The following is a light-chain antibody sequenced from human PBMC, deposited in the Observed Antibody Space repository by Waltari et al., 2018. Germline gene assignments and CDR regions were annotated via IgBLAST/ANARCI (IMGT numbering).Light chain of an antibody. CDR2: YDD. CDR1: RSNTGIKG. Sequence: SMLTQPPSVSEVPGQRVTISCSRSRSNTGIKGVNLYQQVPGEAPKLVIYYDDQRPSGVSDRFSGSKSGTSASLAISGLQSEDEADYYCAVWDDNVRGVLFGGGTKLTVL. J-gene: IGLJ2*01. CDR3: AVWDDNVRGVL. V-gene: IGLV1-36*01.